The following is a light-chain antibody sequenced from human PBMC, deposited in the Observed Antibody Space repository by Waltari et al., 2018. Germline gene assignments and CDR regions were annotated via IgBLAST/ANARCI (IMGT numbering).Light chain of an antibody. CDR2: HAT. CDR1: QSTSIY. V-gene: IGKV3-15*01. J-gene: IGKJ1*01. Sequence: EIVMTQSPATLSVSPGERDTLSSRAIQSTSIYLDWFQQTPGQAPRPPLYHATTRATGIPARLSGSGSGTEFTLTISSLHSEDFASYHCQQYDRYPWTFGLGTEVEIK. CDR3: QQYDRYPWT.